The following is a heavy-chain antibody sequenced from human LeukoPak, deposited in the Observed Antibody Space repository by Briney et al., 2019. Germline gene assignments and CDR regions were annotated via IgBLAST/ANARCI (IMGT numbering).Heavy chain of an antibody. J-gene: IGHJ3*02. CDR3: AKADGNNYGRSAFDI. V-gene: IGHV3-23*01. Sequence: GGSLRLSCAASGFTFNNYAMSWVRQAPGRGLEWVSGLSGSGAYTYYADSVKGRFTISRDNSKNTLYLQMNSLRAEDTAVYYRAKADGNNYGRSAFDIWGQGTLVTVSS. CDR2: LSGSGAYT. D-gene: IGHD5-18*01. CDR1: GFTFNNYA.